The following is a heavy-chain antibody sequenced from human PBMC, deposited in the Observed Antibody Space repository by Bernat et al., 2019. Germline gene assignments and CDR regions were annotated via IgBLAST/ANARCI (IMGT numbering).Heavy chain of an antibody. D-gene: IGHD2-2*01. CDR3: ARGDIVVVPAARVYYYYMDV. CDR2: INHSGST. CDR1: GGSFSDYY. V-gene: IGHV4-34*01. Sequence: QVQLQQWGAGLLKPSETLSLTCAVYGGSFSDYYWSWIRQPPGKGLEWIGEINHSGSTNYNPSLKSRVTTSVDTSKNQFSLKLSSVTAADTAVYFCARGDIVVVPAARVYYYYMDVWGKGTTVTVSS. J-gene: IGHJ6*03.